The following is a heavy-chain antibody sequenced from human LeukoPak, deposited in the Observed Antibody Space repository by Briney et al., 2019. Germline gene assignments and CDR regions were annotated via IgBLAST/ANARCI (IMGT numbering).Heavy chain of an antibody. CDR2: IYYSGTT. Sequence: AGGSLRLSCAASGFTFSSYSMNWIRQPPGKGLEWIGSIYYSGTTHYSPSLESRVTISVDTSKNQFSLKLASVTAADTAVYYCARGPRFGELLWHWFDPWGQGTLVTVSS. CDR1: GFTFSSYS. V-gene: IGHV4-38-2*01. D-gene: IGHD3-10*01. CDR3: ARGPRFGELLWHWFDP. J-gene: IGHJ5*02.